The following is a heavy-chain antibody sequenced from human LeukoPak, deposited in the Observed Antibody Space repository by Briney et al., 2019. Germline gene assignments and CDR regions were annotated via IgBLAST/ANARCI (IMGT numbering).Heavy chain of an antibody. V-gene: IGHV3-74*01. CDR1: GFTFSSYW. CDR2: INTGGSST. Sequence: GGSRRLSCAASGFTFSSYWMYWVRQASGKGLVWVSRINTGGSSTSYADSVKGRFTISRDNAKNTLYLQMNSLRAEDTAVYYCARDRTLGEFFDYWGQGTLVPVSS. D-gene: IGHD3-10*01. J-gene: IGHJ4*02. CDR3: ARDRTLGEFFDY.